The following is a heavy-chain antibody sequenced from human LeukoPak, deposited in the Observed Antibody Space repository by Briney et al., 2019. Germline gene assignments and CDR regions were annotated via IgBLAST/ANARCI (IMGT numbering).Heavy chain of an antibody. V-gene: IGHV3-7*01. CDR1: GFTFSRSW. Sequence: PGGSLRLSCAASGFTFSRSWMDWVRQAPGKGLEWVANIKEDGSETHYVDSAKGRFTISRDNAKSSLYLQMDSLRGEDTAIYYCSESLNYWGQGTLVTVSS. CDR3: SESLNY. J-gene: IGHJ4*02. CDR2: IKEDGSET.